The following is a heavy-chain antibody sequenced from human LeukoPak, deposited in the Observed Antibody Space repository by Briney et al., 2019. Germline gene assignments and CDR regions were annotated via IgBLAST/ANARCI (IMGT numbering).Heavy chain of an antibody. CDR3: ARSYSNWFDP. V-gene: IGHV4-38-2*02. Sequence: SETLSLTCTVSGYSISSGYYWGWIRQPPGKGLEWIGSIYHSGSTYYNPSLKSRVTISVDTSKNQFSLKPSSVTAADTAVYYCARSYSNWFDPWGQGTLVTVSS. CDR2: IYHSGST. J-gene: IGHJ5*02. D-gene: IGHD2-21*01. CDR1: GYSISSGYY.